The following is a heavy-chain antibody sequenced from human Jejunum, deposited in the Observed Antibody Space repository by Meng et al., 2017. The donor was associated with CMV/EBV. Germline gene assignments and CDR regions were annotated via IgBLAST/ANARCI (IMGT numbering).Heavy chain of an antibody. J-gene: IGHJ6*02. CDR2: IKQDGREK. D-gene: IGHD3-3*01. V-gene: IGHV3-7*01. Sequence: WVRQAPGKGLEWVANIKQDGREKNYADSVKGRFSVSRDSSSVYLQMNNLRVEDTAVYYCARGTYDYWSGSKSFWKGYLTHGMDVWGQGTTVTVS. CDR3: ARGTYDYWSGSKSFWKGYLTHGMDV.